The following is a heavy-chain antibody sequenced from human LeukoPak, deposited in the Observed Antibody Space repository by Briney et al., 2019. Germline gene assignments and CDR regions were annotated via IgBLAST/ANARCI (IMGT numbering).Heavy chain of an antibody. CDR3: ARDGFGTGSN. CDR1: GLTFSSYW. D-gene: IGHD3-16*01. V-gene: IGHV3-7*03. J-gene: IGHJ4*02. Sequence: GGSLRLSCAASGLTFSSYWMDWVRQAPGKGLEWVANIKQDGSEKNYVDSVKGRFIISRDNAKNSLYLQMSTLRADDTAVYYCARDGFGTGSNWGQGTLVTVSS. CDR2: IKQDGSEK.